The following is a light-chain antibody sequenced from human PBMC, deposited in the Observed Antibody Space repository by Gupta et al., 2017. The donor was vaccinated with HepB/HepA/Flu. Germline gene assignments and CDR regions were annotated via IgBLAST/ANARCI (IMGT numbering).Light chain of an antibody. J-gene: IGKJ2*01. Sequence: DIQMTQSPSCVSAAVGDRVTITCRASQDNSTWVGWYQHKPGKAPKLLIHSASTLHGGVPSRCSGSGSGADFTLTISSLQPEDLATYFCQQSKTYPYTFGQGTKLEI. CDR2: SAS. V-gene: IGKV1-12*02. CDR1: QDNSTW. CDR3: QQSKTYPYT.